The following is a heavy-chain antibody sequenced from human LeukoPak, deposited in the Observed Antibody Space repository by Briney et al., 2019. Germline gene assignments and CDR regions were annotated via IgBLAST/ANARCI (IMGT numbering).Heavy chain of an antibody. D-gene: IGHD3-9*01. CDR1: GFTFSNYS. V-gene: IGHV3-21*01. CDR3: ARGVVLRYFDWLYVDY. J-gene: IGHJ4*02. Sequence: GGSLRLSCAAFGFTFSNYSMNWVRQAPGKGLEWVSSISRSSSYIYYADSVKGRFTISRDNAKNSLYLQMNSLRVEDTAVYYCARGVVLRYFDWLYVDYWGQGTLVTVSS. CDR2: ISRSSSYI.